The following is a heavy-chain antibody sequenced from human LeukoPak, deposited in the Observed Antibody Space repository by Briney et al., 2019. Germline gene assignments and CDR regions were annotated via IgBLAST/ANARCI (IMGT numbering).Heavy chain of an antibody. CDR2: INPSGGNT. Sequence: ASVKVSCKASGYTFTSYYMHWVRQAPGQGLEWMGIINPSGGNTSYAQKFQGRVTMTRDMSTSTVFMELSSLRSEDTAVYYCARAYYGSGRGGDYWGQGTLVTVSS. CDR1: GYTFTSYY. J-gene: IGHJ4*02. CDR3: ARAYYGSGRGGDY. D-gene: IGHD3-10*01. V-gene: IGHV1-46*01.